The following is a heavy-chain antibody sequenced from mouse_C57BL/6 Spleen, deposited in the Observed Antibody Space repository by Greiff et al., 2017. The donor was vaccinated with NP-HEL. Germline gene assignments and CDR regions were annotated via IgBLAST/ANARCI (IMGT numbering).Heavy chain of an antibody. J-gene: IGHJ2*01. V-gene: IGHV1-69*01. CDR1: GYTFTSYW. Sequence: QVQLQQPGAELVMPGASVKLSCKASGYTFTSYWMHWVKQRPGQGLEWIGEIDPSDSYTNYNQKFKGKATLTVDKSSSTAYMQLSSLTSEDSAFYYSARLAQGRDYWGQGTTLTVSS. CDR3: ARLAQGRDY. CDR2: IDPSDSYT. D-gene: IGHD3-2*02.